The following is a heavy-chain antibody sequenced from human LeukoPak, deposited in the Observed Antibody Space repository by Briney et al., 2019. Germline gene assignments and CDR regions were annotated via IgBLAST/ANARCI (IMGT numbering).Heavy chain of an antibody. D-gene: IGHD3-22*01. Sequence: SETLSLTCTVSGGSISSGDYYWSWIRQPPGKGLEWIGYIYYSGSTYYNPSLKSRVTISVDTSKNQFSLKLSSVTAADTAVYYCARLLAGYYDSSGYYWAWYFDYWGQGTLVTVSS. CDR3: ARLLAGYYDSSGYYWAWYFDY. J-gene: IGHJ4*02. V-gene: IGHV4-30-4*01. CDR2: IYYSGST. CDR1: GGSISSGDYY.